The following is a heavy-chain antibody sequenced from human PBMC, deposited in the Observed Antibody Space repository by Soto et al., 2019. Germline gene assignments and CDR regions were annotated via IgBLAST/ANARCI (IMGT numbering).Heavy chain of an antibody. D-gene: IGHD3-3*01. CDR1: GYPVTAYY. Sequence: QLHLVQSGAVVKKPGASVTVSCSASGYPVTAYYMHWVRQAPGRGLEWMGGINPATGAAKYTQTFQGRVTMTRDTSTSTVFMELSGLTSEDPAVFYCARGGGVGVAGSAAFDMWGQGTVVTVSS. V-gene: IGHV1-2*02. J-gene: IGHJ3*02. CDR2: INPATGAA. CDR3: ARGGGVGVAGSAAFDM.